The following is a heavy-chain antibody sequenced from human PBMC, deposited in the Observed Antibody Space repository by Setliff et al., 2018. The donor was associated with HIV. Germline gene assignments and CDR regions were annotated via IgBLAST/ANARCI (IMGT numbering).Heavy chain of an antibody. CDR3: ARGASSETSDSPRIDYFYYLDV. CDR2: INAAKGNT. Sequence: GASVKVSCKASGYSFSSYAIHWVRQAPGQRPEWMGWINAAKGNTKYAEELQGRVTITRDTSARTVYMELRSLRSEDTAVYYCARGASSETSDSPRIDYFYYLDVWGKGTTVTVS. J-gene: IGHJ6*03. CDR1: GYSFSSYA. V-gene: IGHV1-3*03. D-gene: IGHD1-7*01.